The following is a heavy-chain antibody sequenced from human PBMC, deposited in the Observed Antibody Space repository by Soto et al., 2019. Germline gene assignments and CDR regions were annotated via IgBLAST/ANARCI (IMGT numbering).Heavy chain of an antibody. CDR1: GDTFTTYD. CDR3: ARGRASGSYYLLDY. V-gene: IGHV1-8*01. J-gene: IGHJ4*02. Sequence: ASVKVSCKASGDTFTTYDINWVRQATGHGLEWMGWINPNSGNIGDAQRFQGRVTMTRDTAIRTAYMEVSSLRSDDTAVYYCARGRASGSYYLLDYWGQGTLVTAPQ. CDR2: INPNSGNI. D-gene: IGHD3-10*01.